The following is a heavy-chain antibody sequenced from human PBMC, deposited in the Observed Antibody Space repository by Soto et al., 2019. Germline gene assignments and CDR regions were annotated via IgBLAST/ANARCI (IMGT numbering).Heavy chain of an antibody. CDR1: GGSISSGGYY. CDR3: ARGSVVAATLFDY. CDR2: IYYSGST. D-gene: IGHD2-15*01. V-gene: IGHV4-31*03. J-gene: IGHJ4*02. Sequence: QVQLQESGPGLVKPSQTLSLTCTVSGGSISSGGYYWSWIRQHPGKGLEWIGYIYYSGSTYYNPSLKSRVTISVDTSKKQFSLKLSSVTAADTAVYYCARGSVVAATLFDYWRQGTLVTVSS.